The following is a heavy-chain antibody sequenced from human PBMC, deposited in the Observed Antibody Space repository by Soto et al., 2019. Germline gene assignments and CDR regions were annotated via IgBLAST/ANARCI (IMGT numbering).Heavy chain of an antibody. CDR3: ASSSFYYDSSGFPHDAFDI. CDR2: ISAYNGNT. CDR1: GYTFTSYG. D-gene: IGHD3-22*01. V-gene: IGHV1-18*01. J-gene: IGHJ3*02. Sequence: ASVKVSCKASGYTFTSYGISWVRQAPGQGLEWMGWISAYNGNTNYAQELQGRVTMTTDTSTSTAYMELRSLRSDDTAVYYCASSSFYYDSSGFPHDAFDIWGQGTMVTVSS.